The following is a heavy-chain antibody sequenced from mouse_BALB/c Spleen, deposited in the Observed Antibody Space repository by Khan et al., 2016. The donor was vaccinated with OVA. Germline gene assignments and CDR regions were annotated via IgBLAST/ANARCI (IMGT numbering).Heavy chain of an antibody. CDR2: ISTYYGDV. V-gene: IGHV1S137*01. CDR1: GYTFTDYA. D-gene: IGHD1-1*02. J-gene: IGHJ3*01. CDR3: ARGGKFAY. Sequence: QVQLQQPGAELVRPGVSVKISCKGSGYTFTDYAMHWVKQSPAKSLEWIGVISTYYGDVDYSQKFTGKATMTVDRSSSTAYMELARLTSEDSAIYYCARGGKFAYWGQGTLVTVSA.